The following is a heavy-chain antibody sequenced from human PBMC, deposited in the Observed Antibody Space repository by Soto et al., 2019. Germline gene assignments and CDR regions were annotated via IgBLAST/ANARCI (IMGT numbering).Heavy chain of an antibody. D-gene: IGHD3-10*01. CDR2: IIPIFGTA. CDR3: AGPPHSGSYGMDV. CDR1: GGTFSSYA. J-gene: IGHJ6*02. Sequence: SVKVSCKASGGTFSSYAISWVRQAPGQGLEWMGGIIPIFGTANYAQKFQGRVTITADESTSTAYMELSSLRSEDTAVYYCAGPPHSGSYGMDVWGQGTTVPVS. V-gene: IGHV1-69*13.